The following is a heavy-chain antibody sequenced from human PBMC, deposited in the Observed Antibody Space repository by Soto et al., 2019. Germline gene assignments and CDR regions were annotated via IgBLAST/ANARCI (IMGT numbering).Heavy chain of an antibody. CDR1: GGSISSSSYY. J-gene: IGHJ4*02. CDR2: IYYSGST. Sequence: QLQLQESGPGLVKPSETLSLTCTVSGGSISSSSYYWGWIRQPPGKGLEWIGSIYYSGSTYYNPSLTRRVTISVDTSTNQFALNPSSVTAADTAVYYCARIGGSGWYGDFDYWGQGTLVTVSS. V-gene: IGHV4-39*01. D-gene: IGHD6-19*01. CDR3: ARIGGSGWYGDFDY.